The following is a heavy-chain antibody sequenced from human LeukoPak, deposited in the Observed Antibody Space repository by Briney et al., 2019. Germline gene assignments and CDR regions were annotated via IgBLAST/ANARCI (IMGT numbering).Heavy chain of an antibody. CDR1: GGSISSYY. D-gene: IGHD6-13*01. CDR3: ASIAPGYSSSWYSYGMDV. CDR2: IYTSGST. J-gene: IGHJ6*02. Sequence: SETLSLTCTVSGGSISSYYWSWIRQPAGKGLEWIGRIYTSGSTNYNPSLKSRVTMSVDTSKNQFSLKLSSVTAADTAVYYCASIAPGYSSSWYSYGMDVWGQGTTVTVSS. V-gene: IGHV4-4*07.